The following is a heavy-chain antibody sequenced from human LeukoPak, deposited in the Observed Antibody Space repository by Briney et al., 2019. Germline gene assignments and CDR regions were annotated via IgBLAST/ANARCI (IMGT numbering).Heavy chain of an antibody. J-gene: IGHJ4*02. CDR3: ARDQGDCSGGSCQGYFDY. D-gene: IGHD2-15*01. CDR2: ISSSSSTI. CDR1: GFTFSSYS. V-gene: IGHV3-48*01. Sequence: GGSLRLSCAASGFTFSSYSMNWVRQAPGKGLEWVSYISSSSSTIYYADSVKGRFTISRDNAKNSLYLQMNSLRAEDTAVYYCARDQGDCSGGSCQGYFDYWGQGTLVTVSS.